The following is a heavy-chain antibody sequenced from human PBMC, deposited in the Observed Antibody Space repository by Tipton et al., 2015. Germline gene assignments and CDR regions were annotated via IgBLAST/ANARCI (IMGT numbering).Heavy chain of an antibody. D-gene: IGHD5-18*01. V-gene: IGHV4-61*01. CDR2: VFHTGTT. J-gene: IGHJ6*02. CDR1: GDSVISGSSGSYF. Sequence: TLSLTCTVSGDSVISGSSGSYFWTWIRQPPGKGLEWVGYVFHTGTTNYNPSLKSRVTISLDTSKKQFSLNLTSVTAADTAVYYCARGQYSYGSGGYHYYGMDVWGQGTTVTVSS. CDR3: ARGQYSYGSGGYHYYGMDV.